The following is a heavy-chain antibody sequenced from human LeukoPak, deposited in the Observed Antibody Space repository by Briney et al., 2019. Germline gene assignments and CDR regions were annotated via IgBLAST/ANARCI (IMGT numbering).Heavy chain of an antibody. D-gene: IGHD2-2*01. CDR2: IIPIFGTA. V-gene: IGHV1-69*13. J-gene: IGHJ6*03. CDR1: GGTFSSYA. Sequence: SVKVSCKASGGTFSSYAISWVRQAPGQGLEWMGGIIPIFGTANYAQKFQGRVTITADESTSTAYMELSSLRSEDTAVYYCARDYGRSPWDLYYMDVWGKGTTVTVSS. CDR3: ARDYGRSPWDLYYMDV.